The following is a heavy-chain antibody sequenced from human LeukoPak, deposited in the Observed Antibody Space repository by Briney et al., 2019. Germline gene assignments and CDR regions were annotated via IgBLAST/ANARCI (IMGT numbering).Heavy chain of an antibody. V-gene: IGHV3-30*02. D-gene: IGHD5-12*01. J-gene: IGHJ3*02. CDR3: VSHPRGYGIFHI. CDR2: IQYDGNAK. CDR1: GFTFNTYA. Sequence: GGSLRLSCTASGFTFNTYAMHWVRQAPGKGLEWVAFIQYDGNAKHYADSVTGRFTISRNLSTNTLYLQMNSLRADDTAVYYCVSHPRGYGIFHIWGQGTMLTVSS.